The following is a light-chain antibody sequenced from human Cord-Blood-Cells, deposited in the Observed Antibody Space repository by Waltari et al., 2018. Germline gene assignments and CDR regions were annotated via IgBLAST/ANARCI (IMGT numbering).Light chain of an antibody. J-gene: IGKJ5*01. Sequence: AIQLHQSPSSLSASVGDSVTLTCRASQGISSAFAWYQQKPGKAPKLLIYAASSLESGVPSRFSGSGSGTDFTLTISSLQPEDFATYYCQQFNSYPITFGQGTRLEIK. V-gene: IGKV1-13*02. CDR1: QGISSA. CDR3: QQFNSYPIT. CDR2: AAS.